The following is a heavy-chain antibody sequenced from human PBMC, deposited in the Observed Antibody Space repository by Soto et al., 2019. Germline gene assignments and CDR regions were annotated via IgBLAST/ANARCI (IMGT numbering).Heavy chain of an antibody. J-gene: IGHJ4*02. CDR1: GGSISSGGYY. CDR2: IYYSGST. Sequence: PSETLSLACTVSGGSISSGGYYWSWIRQHPGKGLEWIGYIYYSGSTYYNPSLKSRVTISVDTSKNQFSLKLSSVTAADTAVYYCARGGSPAPVTPGYWGQGTLVTVSS. CDR3: ARGGSPAPVTPGY. D-gene: IGHD4-4*01. V-gene: IGHV4-31*03.